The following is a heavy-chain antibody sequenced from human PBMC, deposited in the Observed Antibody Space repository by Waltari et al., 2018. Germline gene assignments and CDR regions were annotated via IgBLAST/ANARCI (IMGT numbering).Heavy chain of an antibody. J-gene: IGHJ3*02. D-gene: IGHD3-10*01. CDR1: GFTFSSYW. V-gene: IGHV3-74*01. CDR3: ARLYGSGIGDAFDI. Sequence: EVQLVESGGGLVQPGGSLRLSCAASGFTFSSYWMHWVRQAPGKGLVWVSSINSDGSSTSYADSVKGRFTISRDNAKNTLYLQMNSLRAEDTAVYYCARLYGSGIGDAFDIWGQGTMVTVSS. CDR2: INSDGSST.